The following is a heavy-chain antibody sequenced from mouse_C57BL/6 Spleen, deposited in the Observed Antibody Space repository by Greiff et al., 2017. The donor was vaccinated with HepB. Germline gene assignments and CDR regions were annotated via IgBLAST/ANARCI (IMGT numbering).Heavy chain of an antibody. CDR2: IDPSDSYT. D-gene: IGHD1-1*01. CDR1: GYTFTSYW. CDR3: ARDGSSYEAWFAY. Sequence: QVQLQQPGAELVKPGASVKLSCKASGYTFTSYWMQWVKQRPGQGLEWIGEIDPSDSYTNYNQKFKGKATLTVDTSSSTAYMQLSSLTSEDSAVYYCARDGSSYEAWFAYWGQGTLVTVSA. V-gene: IGHV1-50*01. J-gene: IGHJ3*01.